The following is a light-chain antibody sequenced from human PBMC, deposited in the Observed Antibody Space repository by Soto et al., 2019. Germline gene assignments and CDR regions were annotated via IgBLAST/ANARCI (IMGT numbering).Light chain of an antibody. CDR3: QHYDSAPLT. J-gene: IGKJ1*01. V-gene: IGKV3-20*01. CDR1: QSISSTY. CDR2: DAS. Sequence: EIVLSQSPGTLSLSPWERATLSCRASQSISSTYLTWYHQRPGQAPRLLIYDASRRATGIPDRFSGSGSGTDFSLTISRLEPEDFAVYYCQHYDSAPLTFGQGTKVDIK.